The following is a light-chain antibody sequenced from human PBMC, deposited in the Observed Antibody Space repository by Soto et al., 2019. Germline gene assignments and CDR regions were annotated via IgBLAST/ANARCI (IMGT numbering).Light chain of an antibody. Sequence: DSQMTQYPSTLSASIGDRVTITCRAGQSISSWLAWYQQKPGKAPKLLISKASTLQSGVPPRFSGSGSGTXXXLTISSLQPDDFATYYCQQYESYPMTFGGGTKVEIK. CDR1: QSISSW. J-gene: IGKJ4*01. CDR3: QQYESYPMT. CDR2: KAS. V-gene: IGKV1-5*03.